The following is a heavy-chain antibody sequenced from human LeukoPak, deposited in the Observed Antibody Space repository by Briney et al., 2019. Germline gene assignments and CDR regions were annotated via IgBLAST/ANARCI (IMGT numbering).Heavy chain of an antibody. CDR1: GFTFRTSG. V-gene: IGHV3-48*01. D-gene: IGHD3-10*01. CDR2: ISSSGTTI. J-gene: IGHJ4*02. Sequence: GGSLRLSCAASGFTFRTSGMNWVRQAPGKGLEWVSYISSSGTTISYAQSVKGRFTITRDNAQNPLTLHMNTLRADDTAVYYCARVRFGELSFDYWGQGTLVTVSS. CDR3: ARVRFGELSFDY.